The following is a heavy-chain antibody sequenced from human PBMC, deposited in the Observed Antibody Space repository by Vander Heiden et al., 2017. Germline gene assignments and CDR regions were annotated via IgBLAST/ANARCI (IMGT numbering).Heavy chain of an antibody. V-gene: IGHV4-59*01. CDR1: GASISSYY. J-gene: IGHJ3*02. CDR2: FYYSGST. Sequence: QVQLQESGPGLVKPSETLSLTCTVSGASISSYYWSWIRQSPGKGLEWIGYFYYSGSTNYNPSLKSRVTISVDTSKNQFSLKLSSVTAADTAVYYCARTAPPDDAFDIWGPGTMVTVSS. CDR3: ARTAPPDDAFDI.